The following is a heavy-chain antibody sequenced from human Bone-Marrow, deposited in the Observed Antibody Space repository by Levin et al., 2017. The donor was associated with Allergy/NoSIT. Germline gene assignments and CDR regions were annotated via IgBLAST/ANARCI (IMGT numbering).Heavy chain of an antibody. Sequence: GGSLRLSCAASGFTFSNAWMSWVRQAPGKGLEWVGRIKSKTDGGTTDYAAPVKGRFTISRDDSKNTLYLQMNSLKTEDTAVYYCTTDHLRFLGLGYWFDPWGQGTLVTVSS. D-gene: IGHD3-3*01. CDR2: IKSKTDGGTT. CDR1: GFTFSNAW. J-gene: IGHJ5*02. V-gene: IGHV3-15*01. CDR3: TTDHLRFLGLGYWFDP.